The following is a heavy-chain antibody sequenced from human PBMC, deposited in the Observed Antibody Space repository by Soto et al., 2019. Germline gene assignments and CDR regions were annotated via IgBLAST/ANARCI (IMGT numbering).Heavy chain of an antibody. CDR3: ARDYSSSSLYFDY. CDR1: GFTFSSYG. V-gene: IGHV3-33*01. Sequence: GGSLRLSCAASGFTFSSYGMHWVRQAPGKGLEWVAVIWYDGSNKYYADSVKGRFTISRDNSKNTLYLQMNSLRAEDTAVYYCARDYSSSSLYFDYWGQGTLVTVSS. J-gene: IGHJ4*02. CDR2: IWYDGSNK. D-gene: IGHD6-6*01.